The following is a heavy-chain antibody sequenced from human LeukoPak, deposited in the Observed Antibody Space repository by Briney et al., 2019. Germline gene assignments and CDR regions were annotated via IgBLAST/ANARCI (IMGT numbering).Heavy chain of an antibody. CDR2: IHYSGST. Sequence: SETLSLTCSVSGASISSHYWSWIRQPPGKGLEWIGYIHYSGSTNCNPSLKSRVTISVDTSKNQFSLKLSSVTAADTAVFYCARSYYYYSSGSYHGAFDMWGQGTMVIVSS. V-gene: IGHV4-59*11. CDR3: ARSYYYYSSGSYHGAFDM. CDR1: GASISSHY. D-gene: IGHD3-22*01. J-gene: IGHJ3*02.